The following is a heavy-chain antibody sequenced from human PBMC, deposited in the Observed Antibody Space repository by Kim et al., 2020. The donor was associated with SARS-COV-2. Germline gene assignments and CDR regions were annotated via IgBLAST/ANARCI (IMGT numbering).Heavy chain of an antibody. CDR3: ARDGDLYSSGKDAFDI. CDR2: IKQDGNHK. J-gene: IGHJ3*02. D-gene: IGHD6-19*01. Sequence: GGSLRLSCAASGFTFSSYGMTWVRQAPGKGLEWVANIKQDGNHKYYVDSVKGRFTISRDNAKNSLYLQMNSLRAEDTAVYYCARDGDLYSSGKDAFDIWGQGTMVIVSS. V-gene: IGHV3-7*01. CDR1: GFTFSSYG.